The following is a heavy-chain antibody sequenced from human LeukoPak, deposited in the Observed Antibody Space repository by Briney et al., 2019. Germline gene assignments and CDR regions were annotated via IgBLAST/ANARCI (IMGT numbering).Heavy chain of an antibody. CDR1: GGSISSYY. CDR2: IYYSGST. J-gene: IGHJ5*02. V-gene: IGHV4-59*12. CDR3: ARGPRYYDFWSGYQNWFDP. Sequence: SETLSLTCTVSGGSISSYYWSWIRQPPGKGLEWIGYIYYSGSTNYNPSLKSRVTISVDTSKNQFSLKLSSVTAADTAVYYCARGPRYYDFWSGYQNWFDPWGQGTLVTVSS. D-gene: IGHD3-3*01.